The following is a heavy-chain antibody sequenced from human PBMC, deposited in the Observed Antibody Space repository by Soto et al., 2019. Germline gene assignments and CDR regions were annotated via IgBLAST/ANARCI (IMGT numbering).Heavy chain of an antibody. CDR1: GFTFGDYA. V-gene: IGHV3-49*03. CDR3: TRVSYSSGWYPGTYNWFDP. Sequence: GGSLRLSCTASGFTFGDYAMSWFRQAPGKGLEWVGFIRSKAYGGTTEYAASVKGRFTISRDDSKSIAYLQMNSLKTEDTAVYYCTRVSYSSGWYPGTYNWFDPWGQGTLVTVSS. D-gene: IGHD6-19*01. J-gene: IGHJ5*02. CDR2: IRSKAYGGTT.